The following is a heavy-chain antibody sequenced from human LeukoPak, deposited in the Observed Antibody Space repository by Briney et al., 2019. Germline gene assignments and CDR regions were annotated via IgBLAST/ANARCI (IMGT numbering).Heavy chain of an antibody. V-gene: IGHV4-59*12. Sequence: PSETLSLTCTVSGGSISSYYWSWIRQPPGKGLEWIGYNYYSGSTNYNPSLKSRVTISVDTSKNQFSLKLSSVTAADTAVYYCARDRPTGWFDPWGQGTLVTVSS. CDR1: GGSISSYY. CDR3: ARDRPTGWFDP. J-gene: IGHJ5*02. CDR2: NYYSGST.